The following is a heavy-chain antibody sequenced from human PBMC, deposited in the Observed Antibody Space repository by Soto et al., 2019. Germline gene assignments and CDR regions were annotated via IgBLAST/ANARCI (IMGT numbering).Heavy chain of an antibody. CDR2: VFYSGAT. D-gene: IGHD3-10*01. V-gene: IGHV4-30-4*01. Sequence: PSETLSLTCNVSGGPIKTGDYYWNWIRQPPGKGLEWIGYVFYSGATNYSPSLKSRAAISMDTSKNQFSLSLTSVTAADTAVYHCARAGFSYGNLLFWGQGIRVTVSS. J-gene: IGHJ4*02. CDR3: ARAGFSYGNLLF. CDR1: GGPIKTGDYY.